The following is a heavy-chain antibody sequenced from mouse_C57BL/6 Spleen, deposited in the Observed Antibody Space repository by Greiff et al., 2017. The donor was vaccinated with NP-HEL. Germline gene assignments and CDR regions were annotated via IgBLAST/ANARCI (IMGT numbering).Heavy chain of an antibody. Sequence: VQLQQSGPELVKPGASVKIPCKASGYTFTDYNMDWVKQSHGKSLEWIGDINPNNGGTIYNQKFKGKATLTVDKSSSTAYMELRSLTSEDTAVYYCARNDYENYYAMDYWGQGTSVTVSS. J-gene: IGHJ4*01. D-gene: IGHD2-4*01. CDR3: ARNDYENYYAMDY. CDR1: GYTFTDYN. CDR2: INPNNGGT. V-gene: IGHV1-18*01.